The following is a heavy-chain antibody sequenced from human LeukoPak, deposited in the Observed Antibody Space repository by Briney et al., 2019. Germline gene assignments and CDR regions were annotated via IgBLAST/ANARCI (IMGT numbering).Heavy chain of an antibody. CDR2: IHNDGTT. CDR3: ARDSFHTS. Sequence: GGPLRLSCAASGFIINRSYMNWVRQAPGKGLEWVSIIHNDGTTYYADSVKGRFAISRDDSKNTVYLQMNSLRAEDTAVYYCARDSFHTSWGQGTLVTVSS. J-gene: IGHJ5*02. D-gene: IGHD2-2*02. V-gene: IGHV3-66*01. CDR1: GFIINRSY.